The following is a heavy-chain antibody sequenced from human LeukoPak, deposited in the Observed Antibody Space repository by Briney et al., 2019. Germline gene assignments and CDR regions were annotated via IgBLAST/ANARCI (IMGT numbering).Heavy chain of an antibody. V-gene: IGHV4-34*01. CDR3: ARGLKGKWLVSRVYFDY. D-gene: IGHD6-19*01. J-gene: IGHJ4*02. CDR2: INHSGST. CDR1: GGSFSGYY. Sequence: SETLSLTCAVYGGSFSGYYWSWIRQPPGKGLEWIGEINHSGSTNYNPSLKSRVTISVDTSKNQFSLKLSSVTAADTAVYYCARGLKGKWLVSRVYFDYWGQGTLVTVSS.